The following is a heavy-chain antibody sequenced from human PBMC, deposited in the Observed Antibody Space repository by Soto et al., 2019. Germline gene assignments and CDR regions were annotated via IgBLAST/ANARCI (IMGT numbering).Heavy chain of an antibody. CDR2: ISSSSSTI. CDR3: ARDRYSSSWYAPYYFDY. Sequence: EVQLVESGGGLVQPGGSLRLSCAASGFTFSSYSMNWVRQAPGKGLEWVSYISSSSSTIYYADSVKGRFTISRDNGKNSLYLQMNRLRDEDTAVYYCARDRYSSSWYAPYYFDYWGQGTLVTVSS. J-gene: IGHJ4*02. CDR1: GFTFSSYS. V-gene: IGHV3-48*02. D-gene: IGHD6-13*01.